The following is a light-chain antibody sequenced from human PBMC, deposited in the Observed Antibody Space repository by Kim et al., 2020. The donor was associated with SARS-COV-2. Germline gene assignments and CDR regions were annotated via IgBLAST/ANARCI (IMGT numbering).Light chain of an antibody. V-gene: IGKV4-1*01. CDR3: QQYHTSPQT. CDR2: WAS. J-gene: IGKJ2*01. Sequence: RATISCKSSQNLLYNSNNKNDLAWYQQKPGQHPRLLLYWASTRESGVPDRFSGSGSGTDFTLTISSLQAEDVAVYYCQQYHTSPQTFGQGTKLEI. CDR1: QNLLYNSNNKND.